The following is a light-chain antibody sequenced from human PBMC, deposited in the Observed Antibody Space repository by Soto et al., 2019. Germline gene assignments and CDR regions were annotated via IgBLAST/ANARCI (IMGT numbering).Light chain of an antibody. CDR3: QQRFTRSPFT. CDR1: EGVSGY. Sequence: EVVLTQSPSSLSLSPGDRVTLFCRANEGVSGYLAWYQQKPGQAPRLLIFDASTWAPGVPARFSASGSRRAYTLLTSSLEPEDYAVYYCQQRFTRSPFTFGPGTEVDFK. CDR2: DAS. V-gene: IGKV3-11*02. J-gene: IGKJ3*01.